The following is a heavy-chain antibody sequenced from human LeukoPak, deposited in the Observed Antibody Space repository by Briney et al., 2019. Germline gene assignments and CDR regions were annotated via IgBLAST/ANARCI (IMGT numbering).Heavy chain of an antibody. CDR3: ARDWEGATTDAFDI. CDR2: IYYSGST. V-gene: IGHV4-59*01. CDR1: GGSISSYY. J-gene: IGHJ3*02. Sequence: SETLSLTCTVSGGSISSYYWSWIRQPPGKGLEWIGYIYYSGSTNYNPSLKSRVTISVDASKNQFSLKLSSVTAADTAVYYCARDWEGATTDAFDIWGQGTMVTVSS. D-gene: IGHD1-26*01.